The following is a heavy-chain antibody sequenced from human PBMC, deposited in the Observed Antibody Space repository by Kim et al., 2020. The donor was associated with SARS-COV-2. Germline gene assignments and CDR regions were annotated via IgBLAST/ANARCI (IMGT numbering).Heavy chain of an antibody. CDR1: GFTFSSYG. Sequence: GGSLRLSCAASGFTFSSYGMHWVRQAPGKGLEWVAVISYDGSNKYYADSVKGRFIISRDNSKNTLYLQMNSLRAEDTAVYYRAKVGYDFWSGYYKLGDY. V-gene: IGHV3-30*18. J-gene: IGHJ4*01. CDR3: AKVGYDFWSGYYKLGDY. D-gene: IGHD3-3*01. CDR2: ISYDGSNK.